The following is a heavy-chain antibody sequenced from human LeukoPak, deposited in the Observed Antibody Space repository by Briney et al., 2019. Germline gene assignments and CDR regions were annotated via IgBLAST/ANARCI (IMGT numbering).Heavy chain of an antibody. Sequence: GGSLRLSCAASGFTFSSCGMHWVRQAPGKGLEWVAVISYDGSNKYYADSVKGRFTISRDNSKNTLYLQMNSLRAGYTAVYYCAKGFNRWWWELLPYYGMDGCGQGTTVTVSS. D-gene: IGHD1-26*01. CDR2: ISYDGSNK. J-gene: IGHJ6*02. V-gene: IGHV3-30*18. CDR1: GFTFSSCG. CDR3: AKGFNRWWWELLPYYGMDG.